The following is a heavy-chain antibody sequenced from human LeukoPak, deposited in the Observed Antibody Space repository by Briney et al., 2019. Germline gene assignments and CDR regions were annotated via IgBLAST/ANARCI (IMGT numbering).Heavy chain of an antibody. CDR3: VRGFSGVVGDH. J-gene: IGHJ4*02. Sequence: PSETLSLTCAVYGGSFSGYYWSWIRQPQGKGLEWIGEINHSGSTNYNPSLKSRVTISVDTSKNQFSLKLSSVTAADTAVYYCVRGFSGVVGDHWGQGSLVTVSS. CDR2: INHSGST. V-gene: IGHV4-34*01. CDR1: GGSFSGYY. D-gene: IGHD3-10*01.